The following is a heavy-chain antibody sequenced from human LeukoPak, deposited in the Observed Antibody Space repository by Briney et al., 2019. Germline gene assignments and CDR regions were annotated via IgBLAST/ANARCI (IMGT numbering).Heavy chain of an antibody. CDR3: ATDLYYDSSRIFDL. D-gene: IGHD3-22*01. V-gene: IGHV1-24*01. CDR2: FDPEDGET. Sequence: ASVKVSCKVSEYTLTEFSMHWVRQAPGKGLEWMGGFDPEDGETIYAQKFQGRVTMTEDTSTDTAYMELSSLRSEDTAVYYCATDLYYDSSRIFDLWGRGTLVTVSS. J-gene: IGHJ2*01. CDR1: EYTLTEFS.